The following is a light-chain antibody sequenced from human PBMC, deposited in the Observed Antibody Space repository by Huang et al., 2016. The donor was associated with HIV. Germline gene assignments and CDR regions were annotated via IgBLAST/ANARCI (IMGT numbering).Light chain of an antibody. Sequence: EIVLTQSPATLSWSPGERATLSCKASQTISTYLGWYQQKPGQAPRLLISDASNRATGIPDMFSGSGSGTDFTLTISSLEAEDFAVYFCQQRSDWPITFGQGTRLEIK. CDR3: QQRSDWPIT. CDR1: QTISTY. CDR2: DAS. J-gene: IGKJ5*01. V-gene: IGKV3-11*01.